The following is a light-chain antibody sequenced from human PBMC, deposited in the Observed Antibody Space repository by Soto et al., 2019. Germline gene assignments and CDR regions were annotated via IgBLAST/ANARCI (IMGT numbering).Light chain of an antibody. V-gene: IGKV3-20*01. CDR3: QQYGSSPPYT. CDR2: GAS. J-gene: IGKJ2*01. Sequence: EIMLTQSPGTLSLSPGERATLSCRASQSVSSSYLAWYQQKPGQAPWLLIYGASSRATGIPDRFSGSGSGTDFTLTISRLEPEDFAVYYCQQYGSSPPYTFGQGTKLEIK. CDR1: QSVSSSY.